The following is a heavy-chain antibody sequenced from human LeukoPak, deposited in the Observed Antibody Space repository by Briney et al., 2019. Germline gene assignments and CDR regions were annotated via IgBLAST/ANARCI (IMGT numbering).Heavy chain of an antibody. D-gene: IGHD5-18*01. CDR2: IYYSGST. V-gene: IGHV4-38-2*02. CDR1: GYSISSDYY. CDR3: ARSEYSYGADAFDI. Sequence: SETLSLTCTVSGYSISSDYYWGWIRQPPGRGLEWIGYIYYSGSTNYNPSLKSRVTISVDTSKNQFSLKLSSVTAADTAVYYCARSEYSYGADAFDIWGQGTMVTVSS. J-gene: IGHJ3*02.